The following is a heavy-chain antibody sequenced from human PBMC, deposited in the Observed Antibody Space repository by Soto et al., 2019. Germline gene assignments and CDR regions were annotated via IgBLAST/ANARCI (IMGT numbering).Heavy chain of an antibody. D-gene: IGHD3-10*01. CDR3: ARDPRLGSGSYYTYYYSGMDV. CDR2: IIPIFGTA. Sequence: SVKVSCKASGGTFSSYAISWVRQAPGQGLEWMGGIIPIFGTANYAQKFQGRVTITADESTSTAYMELSSLRSEDTAVYYCARDPRLGSGSYYTYYYSGMDVWGQGTRVTVSS. CDR1: GGTFSSYA. J-gene: IGHJ6*02. V-gene: IGHV1-69*13.